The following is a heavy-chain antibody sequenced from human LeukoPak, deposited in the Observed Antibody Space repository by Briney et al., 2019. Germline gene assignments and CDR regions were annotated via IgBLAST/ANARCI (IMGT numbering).Heavy chain of an antibody. CDR3: AREIGGAANWFDP. J-gene: IGHJ5*02. CDR2: IIPIFGTA. D-gene: IGHD6-19*01. V-gene: IGHV1-69*06. CDR1: GGTFSSYA. Sequence: ASVKVSCKASGGTFSSYAISWVRQAPGQGLEWMGGIIPIFGTANYAQKFQRRVTITADKSTSTAYMELSSLRSEDTAVYYCAREIGGAANWFDPWGQGTLVTVSS.